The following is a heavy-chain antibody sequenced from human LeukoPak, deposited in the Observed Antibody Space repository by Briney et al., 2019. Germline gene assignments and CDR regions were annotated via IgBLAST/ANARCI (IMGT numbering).Heavy chain of an antibody. Sequence: PGGSLRLSCAASGFTFSSYDMHWVRQATGKGLEWVSAIGTAGDTYYPGSVKGRFTISRENAKNSLYLQMNSLRAGDTAVYYCARGSGFWSGYYTGCYCMDVWGKGTTVTVSS. J-gene: IGHJ6*03. CDR2: IGTAGDT. V-gene: IGHV3-13*01. D-gene: IGHD3-3*01. CDR3: ARGSGFWSGYYTGCYCMDV. CDR1: GFTFSSYD.